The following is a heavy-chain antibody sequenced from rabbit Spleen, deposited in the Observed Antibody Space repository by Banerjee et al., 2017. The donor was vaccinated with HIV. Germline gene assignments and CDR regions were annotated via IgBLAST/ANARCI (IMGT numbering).Heavy chain of an antibody. V-gene: IGHV1S45*01. CDR1: GFSFSDRDV. D-gene: IGHD8-1*01. J-gene: IGHJ6*01. CDR2: IDTNNGDT. Sequence: QEQLVESGGGLVKPQGSLTLTCKASGFSFSDRDVMCWVRQAPGKGLQWIACIDTNNGDTDYANWPKGRFTISKTSSTTVTLQMTRLTAADTATYFCARDTGSSFSTYGMDLWGPGTLVTVS. CDR3: ARDTGSSFSTYGMDL.